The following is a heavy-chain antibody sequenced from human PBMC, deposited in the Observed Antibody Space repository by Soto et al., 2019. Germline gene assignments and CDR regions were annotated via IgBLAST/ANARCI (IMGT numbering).Heavy chain of an antibody. J-gene: IGHJ6*02. D-gene: IGHD3-16*01. Sequence: QLQLQESGPGLVKPSETLSLTCTVSGGSISSSSYYWGWIRQPPGKGLEWIGSIYYSGSTYYNASLKSRVTIAADTSKNQFSRRLSSVTAADTAVYYCARQVYMGDDCMDVWGQGTTVTFSS. CDR2: IYYSGST. CDR1: GGSISSSSYY. V-gene: IGHV4-39*01. CDR3: ARQVYMGDDCMDV.